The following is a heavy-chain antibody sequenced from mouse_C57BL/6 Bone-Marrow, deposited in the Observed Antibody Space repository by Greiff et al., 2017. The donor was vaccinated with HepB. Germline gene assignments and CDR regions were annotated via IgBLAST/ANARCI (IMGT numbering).Heavy chain of an antibody. Sequence: EVMLVESGGGLVKPGGSLKLSCAASGFTFSSYAMSWVRQTPEKRLEWVATISDGGSYTYYPDNVKGRFTISRDNAKTNLYLQMSHLKSEDTAMYYCARGKIYFDYWGQGTTLTVSS. J-gene: IGHJ2*01. V-gene: IGHV5-4*03. CDR1: GFTFSSYA. CDR2: ISDGGSYT. CDR3: ARGKIYFDY.